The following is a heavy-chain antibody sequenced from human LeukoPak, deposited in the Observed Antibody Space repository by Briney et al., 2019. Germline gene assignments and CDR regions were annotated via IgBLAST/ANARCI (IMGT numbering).Heavy chain of an antibody. J-gene: IGHJ3*02. D-gene: IGHD3-3*01. V-gene: IGHV3-11*04. CDR2: ISSSGSTI. CDR1: GFTFSDYY. Sequence: GGSLRLSCAASGFTFSDYYMSWIRQAPGKGLEWVSYISSSGSTIYYADSVKGRFTISWDNAKNSLYLQMNSLRAEDTAVYYCARGGYDFWSGYYRPDAFDIWGQGTMVTVSS. CDR3: ARGGYDFWSGYYRPDAFDI.